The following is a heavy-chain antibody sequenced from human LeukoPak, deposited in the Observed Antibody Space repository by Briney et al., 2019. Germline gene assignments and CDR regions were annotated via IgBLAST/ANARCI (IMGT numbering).Heavy chain of an antibody. Sequence: GGSLRLSCADSGFTVSRNYTRWLRQAPGKGLEWVSVIYSGGSTHYADSVKGRFTISRDNSKNTLYLQMNSLRAEDTAVYYCARDRLHYDSLTGYPADWGQGTLVTVSS. V-gene: IGHV3-66*01. CDR1: GFTVSRNY. CDR3: ARDRLHYDSLTGYPAD. CDR2: IYSGGST. D-gene: IGHD3-9*01. J-gene: IGHJ4*02.